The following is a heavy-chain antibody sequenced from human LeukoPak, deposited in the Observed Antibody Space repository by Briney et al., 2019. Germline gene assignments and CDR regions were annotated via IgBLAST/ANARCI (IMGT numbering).Heavy chain of an antibody. J-gene: IGHJ4*02. D-gene: IGHD5-24*01. CDR3: ARVELSTIGIGNFDF. V-gene: IGHV3-48*04. CDR2: ISSSGSTI. CDR1: GFTFSTYS. Sequence: GRSLRLSCAASGFTFSTYSMNWVRQAPGKGLEWVSYISSSGSTIYYADSVKGRFTISRDNAKNSLYLQMNSLRAEDTAVYCCARVELSTIGIGNFDFWGQGILVTVSS.